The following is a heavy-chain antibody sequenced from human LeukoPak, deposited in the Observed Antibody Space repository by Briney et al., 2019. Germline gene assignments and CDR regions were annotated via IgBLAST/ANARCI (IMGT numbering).Heavy chain of an antibody. D-gene: IGHD2-2*01. CDR3: ARDPMYCSSTSCMGGAFGI. CDR1: GGSVSSGSYY. Sequence: ETLSLTCTVSGGSVSSGSYYWSWIRQPPGKGLEWVSVIYSGGSTYYADSVKGRFTISRDNSKNTLYLQMNSLRAEDTAVYYCARDPMYCSSTSCMGGAFGIWGQGTMVTVSS. V-gene: IGHV3-66*01. CDR2: IYSGGST. J-gene: IGHJ3*02.